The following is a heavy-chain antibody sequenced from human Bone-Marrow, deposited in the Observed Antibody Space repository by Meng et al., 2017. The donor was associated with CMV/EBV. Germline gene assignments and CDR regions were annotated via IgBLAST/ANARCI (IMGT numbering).Heavy chain of an antibody. D-gene: IGHD6-19*01. CDR3: ASLGYSSGWPPGS. CDR1: GYTFTSYG. J-gene: IGHJ5*02. V-gene: IGHV1-2*02. CDR2: INPNSGGT. Sequence: GESLKISCKASGYTFTSYGISWVRQAPGQGLEWMGWINPNSGGTNYAQKFQGRVTMTRDTSISTAYMELSRLRSDDTAVYYCASLGYSSGWPPGSWGQGTLVTVSS.